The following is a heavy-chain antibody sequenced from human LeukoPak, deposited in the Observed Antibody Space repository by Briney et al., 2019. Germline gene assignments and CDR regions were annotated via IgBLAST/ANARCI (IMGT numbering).Heavy chain of an antibody. J-gene: IGHJ4*02. V-gene: IGHV4-34*09. CDR2: INNSGST. D-gene: IGHD5-12*01. CDR3: ARFRRGIVATGFDY. Sequence: SETLSLTGAVYGGSFSGYYWSWIRQPPGKGLEWIGEINNSGSTNYNPSLKSRVTISVDTSKNQFSLKLSSVTAADTAVYYCARFRRGIVATGFDYWGQGTLVTVSS. CDR1: GGSFSGYY.